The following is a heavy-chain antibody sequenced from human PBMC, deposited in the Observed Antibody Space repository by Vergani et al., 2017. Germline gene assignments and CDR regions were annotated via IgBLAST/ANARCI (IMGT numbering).Heavy chain of an antibody. Sequence: QAQLQESGPGLVKPSETLSLTCHVFGVPVTDYNCNWIPQAPGKGVEWIGSWSTTGGATHASHNPSLKSRVSISVDTSKSQFSLRLTSVTAADSAIYYCAGDTHSWQRADRWGQGLLVSVSS. CDR2: WSTTGGA. V-gene: IGHV4-59*02. D-gene: IGHD6-13*01. CDR1: GVPVTDYN. J-gene: IGHJ5*02. CDR3: AGDTHSWQRADR.